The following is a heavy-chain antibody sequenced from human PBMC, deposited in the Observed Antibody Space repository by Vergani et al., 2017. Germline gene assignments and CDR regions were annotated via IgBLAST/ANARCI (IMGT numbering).Heavy chain of an antibody. CDR3: AKGVAAHFDY. CDR2: ISYDGSNK. D-gene: IGHD6-19*01. Sequence: QVQLVESGGGVVQPGRSLRLSCAASGFTFSGYGMHWVRQAPGKGLEWVAVISYDGSNKYYADSVKGRFTISRDNSKNTLYLQMNSLRAEDTAVYYCAKGVAAHFDYWGQGTLVTVSS. V-gene: IGHV3-30*18. CDR1: GFTFSGYG. J-gene: IGHJ4*02.